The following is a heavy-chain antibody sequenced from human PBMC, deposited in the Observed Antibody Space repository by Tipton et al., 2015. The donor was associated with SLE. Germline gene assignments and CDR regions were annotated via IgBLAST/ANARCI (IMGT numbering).Heavy chain of an antibody. D-gene: IGHD4-17*01. V-gene: IGHV4-30-4*01. Sequence: TLSLTCTVSGGSISSGDYYWSWIRQPPGKGLEWIGYIYYSGSTYYNPSLKSRVTISVDTSKNQFSLKLSSVTAADTAVYYCARGGGDDYGDYAFDYWGQGTLVTVSS. CDR3: ARGGGDDYGDYAFDY. CDR2: IYYSGST. CDR1: GGSISSGDYY. J-gene: IGHJ4*02.